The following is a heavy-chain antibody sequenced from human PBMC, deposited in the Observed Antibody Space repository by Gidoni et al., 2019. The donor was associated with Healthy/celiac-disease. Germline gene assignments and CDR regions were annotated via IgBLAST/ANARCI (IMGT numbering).Heavy chain of an antibody. CDR1: GFTFSSYS. D-gene: IGHD6-6*01. CDR3: ARDRGSSDAADY. CDR2: MSSSSSTI. J-gene: IGHJ4*02. Sequence: EVQLVESGGGLVQPGGSLRLSCAASGFTFSSYSMNWVRQAPGKGLEWVSYMSSSSSTIYYADSGKSRFTISRDNAKNSLYLQMNSLRAEDTAVYYCARDRGSSDAADYWGQGTLVTVSS. V-gene: IGHV3-48*01.